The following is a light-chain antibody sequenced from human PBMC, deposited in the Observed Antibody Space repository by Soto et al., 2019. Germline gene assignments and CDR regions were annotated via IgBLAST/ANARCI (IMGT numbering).Light chain of an antibody. CDR3: QQYSTYWT. CDR1: QSISTW. V-gene: IGKV1-5*01. CDR2: EAT. J-gene: IGKJ1*01. Sequence: DIQMTQSPSTLSASVGDRVTITCRASQSISTWLAWYQQKPGKAPKLLIFEATTLETGVPSRFSGSGSRTDFTLTSTSLQHDDLTTYYCQQYSTYWTFGQGTKVEVK.